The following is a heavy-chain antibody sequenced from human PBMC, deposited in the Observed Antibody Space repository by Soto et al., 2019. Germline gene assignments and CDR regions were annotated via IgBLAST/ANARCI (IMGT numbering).Heavy chain of an antibody. V-gene: IGHV4-30-2*01. CDR2: IYYSGST. J-gene: IGHJ5*02. D-gene: IGHD2-2*01. CDR1: GGSXXSGGYS. CDR3: ARVPDR. Sequence: QXXESGSGLVKPSQTLXLTCAVSGGSXXSGGYSWSWIRQPPGKGLEWIGYIYYSGSTYYNPSLKSRVTISVDRSKNQFSLKLSSVTAADTAVYYCARVPDRWGQGTLVTVSS.